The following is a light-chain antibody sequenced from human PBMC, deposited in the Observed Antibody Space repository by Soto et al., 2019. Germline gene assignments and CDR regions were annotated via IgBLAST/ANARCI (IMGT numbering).Light chain of an antibody. J-gene: IGKJ5*01. CDR3: QRYGTSVT. CDR2: GAS. Sequence: EIVLTQSPGTLSLSPGERATLSCGASQSVSNNYLAWYQQKPGQSPRLLIYGASTRATGIPDRFSGSGSGTDFTLNINSLDPEDFAVYFCQRYGTSVTFGQGTRLEIK. V-gene: IGKV3-20*01. CDR1: QSVSNNY.